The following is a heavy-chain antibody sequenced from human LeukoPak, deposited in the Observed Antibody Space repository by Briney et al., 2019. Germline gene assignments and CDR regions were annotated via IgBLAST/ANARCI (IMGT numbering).Heavy chain of an antibody. J-gene: IGHJ6*03. V-gene: IGHV4-59*08. Sequence: KPSETLSLTCTVSGGSISSYYWSWIRQPPGKGLEWIGYIYYSGSTNYNPSLKSRVTISVDTSKNQFSLQLSSVNGADTAVYYCARSVVVPAKDYYYYYMDVWGKGTTVTVSS. CDR2: IYYSGST. CDR1: GGSISSYY. CDR3: ARSVVVPAKDYYYYYMDV. D-gene: IGHD2-15*01.